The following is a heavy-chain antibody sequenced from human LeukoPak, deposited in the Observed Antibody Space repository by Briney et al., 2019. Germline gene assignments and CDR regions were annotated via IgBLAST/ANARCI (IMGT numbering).Heavy chain of an antibody. CDR2: ISFDGSYK. J-gene: IGHJ4*02. D-gene: IGHD6-19*01. Sequence: PGGSLRLSCAASGFTFTNYAMHWFRQAPGKGLEWVAVISFDGSYKYYANSVKGRFTIARDNSKKMLSLHMNGLRLEDTAVYYCARGQWLTPDYWGQGTLVTVSS. V-gene: IGHV3-30*04. CDR1: GFTFTNYA. CDR3: ARGQWLTPDY.